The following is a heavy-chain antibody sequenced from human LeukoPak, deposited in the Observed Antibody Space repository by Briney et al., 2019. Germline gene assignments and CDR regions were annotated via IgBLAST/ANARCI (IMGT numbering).Heavy chain of an antibody. J-gene: IGHJ4*02. CDR1: GFTFSSYG. CDR2: ISYDGSNK. CDR3: AKDRSVVGATSAFDY. D-gene: IGHD1-26*01. V-gene: IGHV3-30*18. Sequence: GGSLRLSCAASGFTFSSYGMHWVRQAPGKGLEWVAVISYDGSNKYYADSVKGRFTISRDNSKNTLYLQMNSLRAEDTAVYYCAKDRSVVGATSAFDYWGQGTLVTVSS.